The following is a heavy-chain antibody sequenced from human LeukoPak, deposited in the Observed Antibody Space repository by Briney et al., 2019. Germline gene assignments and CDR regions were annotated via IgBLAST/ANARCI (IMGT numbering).Heavy chain of an antibody. CDR1: GYTFTGYY. CDR3: ARDFSGSYGDAFDI. V-gene: IGHV1-2*02. D-gene: IGHD1-26*01. J-gene: IGHJ3*02. CDR2: INPNSGGT. Sequence: ASVKVSCKASGYTFTGYYMHWVRQAPGQGLEWMGWINPNSGGTNYAQKFQGRVTMTRDTSISTAYMELSRLRSDDTAVYCCARDFSGSYGDAFDIWGQGTMVTVSS.